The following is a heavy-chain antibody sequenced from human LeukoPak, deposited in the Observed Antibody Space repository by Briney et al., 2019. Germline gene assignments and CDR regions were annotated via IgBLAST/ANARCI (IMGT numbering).Heavy chain of an antibody. CDR2: IRSDGSDK. Sequence: GGSLRLSCAASGFTFRNYGMHWVRRTPGKGLEWVAFIRSDGSDKYYADSVKGRFTISRDTSRNTPYLQMNSLRGEDTAVYYCARDRGVYSRTLEDWGQGTLVTVSS. V-gene: IGHV3-30*02. D-gene: IGHD6-13*01. J-gene: IGHJ4*02. CDR3: ARDRGVYSRTLED. CDR1: GFTFRNYG.